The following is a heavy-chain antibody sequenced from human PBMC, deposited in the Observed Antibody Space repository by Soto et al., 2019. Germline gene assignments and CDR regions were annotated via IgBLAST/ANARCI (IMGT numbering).Heavy chain of an antibody. CDR1: GFTFSSYA. Sequence: EAQLVESGGGLVQPGASLRLSCAASGFTFSSYAMHWVRQAPGKGLEHISGIRSKGDGTRYADSVKGRFIISRDNYKNTLHLQMGGLTAEDTAVYYCARGSLDSGRSYHYGLDVWGQGTTVTVS. V-gene: IGHV3-64*07. CDR3: ARGSLDSGRSYHYGLDV. CDR2: IRSKGDGT. J-gene: IGHJ6*02. D-gene: IGHD3-9*01.